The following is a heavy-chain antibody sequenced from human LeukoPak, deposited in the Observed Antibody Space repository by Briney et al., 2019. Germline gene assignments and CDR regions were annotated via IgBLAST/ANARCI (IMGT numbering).Heavy chain of an antibody. CDR2: INHSGST. CDR3: ARRRGYSYGLYFDY. J-gene: IGHJ4*02. V-gene: IGHV4-34*01. CDR1: GGSFSGYY. Sequence: SETLSLTRAVYGGSFSGYYWSWIRQPPGKGLEWIGEINHSGSTNYNPSLKSRVTISVDTSKNQFSLKLSSVTAADTAVYYCARRRGYSYGLYFDYWGQGTLVTVSS. D-gene: IGHD5-18*01.